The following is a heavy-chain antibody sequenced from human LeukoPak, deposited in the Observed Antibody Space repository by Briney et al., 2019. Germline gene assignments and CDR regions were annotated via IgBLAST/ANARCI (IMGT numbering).Heavy chain of an antibody. Sequence: GGSLRLSCAASGFTFSSYSMNWVRQAPGKGLEWVSSISSSSSYIYYADSVKGRFTISRDNAKNSLYLQMNSLRAEDTAVYYCARDPDYYGSGSSFDYWGQGTLVTVSS. V-gene: IGHV3-21*01. J-gene: IGHJ4*02. CDR3: ARDPDYYGSGSSFDY. D-gene: IGHD3-10*01. CDR1: GFTFSSYS. CDR2: ISSSSSYI.